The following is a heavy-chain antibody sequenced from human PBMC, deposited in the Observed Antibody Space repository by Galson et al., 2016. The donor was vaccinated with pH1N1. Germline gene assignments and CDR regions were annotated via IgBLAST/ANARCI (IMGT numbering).Heavy chain of an antibody. CDR1: RFTFSSYW. CDR3: VRAIASGYSY. Sequence: SLRLSCAASRFTFSSYWMSWVRQAPGKGLEWVASIIQEGSEKYYVDSVKGRFTISRDNAKNSLFLQMNSLRVEDTAVYYCVRAIASGYSYWGQGTLVTVSS. D-gene: IGHD5-18*01. V-gene: IGHV3-7*01. J-gene: IGHJ4*02. CDR2: IIQEGSEK.